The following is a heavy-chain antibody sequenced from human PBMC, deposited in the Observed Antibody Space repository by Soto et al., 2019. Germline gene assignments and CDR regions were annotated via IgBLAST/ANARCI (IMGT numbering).Heavy chain of an antibody. D-gene: IGHD6-13*01. CDR3: ANPTSSSWPNNYFDY. J-gene: IGHJ4*02. CDR2: ISGSGGST. Sequence: GGSLRLSCAASGFTFSSYAMSWVRQAPGKGLEWVSAISGSGGSTYYADSVKGRFTISRDNSENTLYLQMNSLRAEDTAVYYCANPTSSSWPNNYFDYWGQGTLVTVSS. V-gene: IGHV3-23*01. CDR1: GFTFSSYA.